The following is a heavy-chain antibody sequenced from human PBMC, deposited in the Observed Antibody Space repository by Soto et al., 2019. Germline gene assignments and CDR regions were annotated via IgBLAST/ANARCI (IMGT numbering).Heavy chain of an antibody. CDR1: GFTFSNYG. J-gene: IGHJ6*02. CDR2: ISFDKSDK. Sequence: QVQLVESGGGVVQPGRSLRLSCAASGFTFSNYGMHWVRQAPGKGLEWVAVISFDKSDKYYADSVKGRFTISRDNSKNTLYLQMNSLRPEDTAVYYCANLEGTSPAEENVMDVWGQGTTVTVS. CDR3: ANLEGTSPAEENVMDV. V-gene: IGHV3-30*18.